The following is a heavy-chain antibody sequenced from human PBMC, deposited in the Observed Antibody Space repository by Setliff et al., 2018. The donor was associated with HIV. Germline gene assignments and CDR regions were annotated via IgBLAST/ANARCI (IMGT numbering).Heavy chain of an antibody. Sequence: LSLTCTVSGGSISSSSYYWGWIRQPPGKGLEWIGSIYYSGSTYYNPSLKSRVTISVDTSKNQFSLKLSSVTAADTAVYYCARHTDYGDYAFDYWGQGTLVTSPQ. D-gene: IGHD4-17*01. J-gene: IGHJ4*02. CDR1: GGSISSSSYY. CDR3: ARHTDYGDYAFDY. CDR2: IYYSGST. V-gene: IGHV4-39*01.